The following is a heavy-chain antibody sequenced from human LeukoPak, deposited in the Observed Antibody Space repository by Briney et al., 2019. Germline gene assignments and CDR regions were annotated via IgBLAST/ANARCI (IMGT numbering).Heavy chain of an antibody. Sequence: SETLSLTWTVSGYSITRGSYWGWIRQPPGKGLEWIANIYHSGSTYYNPSLKSRVTISVDTSKNQFSLKLSSVTAADTAVYYCARDIYSSGWYEFDYWGQGTLVTVSS. V-gene: IGHV4-38-2*02. J-gene: IGHJ4*02. CDR3: ARDIYSSGWYEFDY. D-gene: IGHD6-19*01. CDR1: GYSITRGSY. CDR2: IYHSGST.